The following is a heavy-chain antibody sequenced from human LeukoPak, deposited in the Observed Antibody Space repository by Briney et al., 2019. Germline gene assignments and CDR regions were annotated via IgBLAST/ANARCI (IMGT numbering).Heavy chain of an antibody. J-gene: IGHJ4*02. Sequence: SETLSLTCTVSGGSISSYYWSWIRQPPGKGLEWIGYIYYSGSTNYNPSLKSRVTISVDTSKNQFSLKLSSVTAADTAVCYCARHVGYSGSYFGYWGQGTLVTVSS. CDR2: IYYSGST. V-gene: IGHV4-59*08. CDR3: ARHVGYSGSYFGY. CDR1: GGSISSYY. D-gene: IGHD1-26*01.